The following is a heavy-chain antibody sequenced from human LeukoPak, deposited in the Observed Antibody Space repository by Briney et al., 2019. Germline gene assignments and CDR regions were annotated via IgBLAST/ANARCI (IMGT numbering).Heavy chain of an antibody. V-gene: IGHV1-2*02. CDR1: GYTFTGYY. D-gene: IGHD6-19*01. CDR3: ARGPKYSSGWYYFDY. Sequence: GASVKVSCKASGYTFTGYYMHWVRQAPGQGLEWMGWINPNSGGTNYAQKFQGRVTMTRDTSISTAYMELSSLRSEDTAVYYCARGPKYSSGWYYFDYWGQGTLVTVSS. CDR2: INPNSGGT. J-gene: IGHJ4*02.